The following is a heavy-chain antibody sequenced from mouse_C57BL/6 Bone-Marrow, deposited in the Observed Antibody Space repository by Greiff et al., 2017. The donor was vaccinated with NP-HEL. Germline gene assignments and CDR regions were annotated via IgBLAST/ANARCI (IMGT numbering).Heavy chain of an antibody. J-gene: IGHJ4*01. CDR3: ARDYYDYAYAMDY. D-gene: IGHD2-4*01. Sequence: VHLVESGPELVKPGASVKISCKASGYAFSSSWMNWVKQRPGTGLEWIGRIYPGDGDTNYNGKFKGKATLTADKSSSTAYMQLSSLTSEDSAVYFCARDYYDYAYAMDYWGQGTSVTVSS. V-gene: IGHV1-82*01. CDR1: GYAFSSSW. CDR2: IYPGDGDT.